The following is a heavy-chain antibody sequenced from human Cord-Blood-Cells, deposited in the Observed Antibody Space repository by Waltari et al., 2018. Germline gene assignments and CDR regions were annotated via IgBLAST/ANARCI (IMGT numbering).Heavy chain of an antibody. CDR1: GFTFSSYA. D-gene: IGHD7-27*01. CDR3: AKEIRLGMGLDY. Sequence: EVQLLESGGGLVQPGGSLSLSCAAPGFTFSSYAMSWARQAPGEGLEWVSAIGRCGGSRYYADAVKGRFTISRDNSKNTLYLQMNSLRAEDTAVYYCAKEIRLGMGLDYWGQGTLVTVSS. J-gene: IGHJ4*02. CDR2: IGRCGGSR. V-gene: IGHV3-23*01.